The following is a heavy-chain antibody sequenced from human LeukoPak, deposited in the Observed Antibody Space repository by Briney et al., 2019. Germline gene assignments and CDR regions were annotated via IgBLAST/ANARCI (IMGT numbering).Heavy chain of an antibody. CDR3: ASDRIEVDAFDI. CDR1: GGSISSSSYY. V-gene: IGHV4-39*07. CDR2: IYYSGST. Sequence: SETLSLTCTVSGGSISSSSYYWGWIRQPPGKGLEWIGSIYYSGSTYYNPSLKSRVTISVDTSKNQFSLKLSSVTAADTAVYYCASDRIEVDAFDIWGQGTMVTASS. J-gene: IGHJ3*02. D-gene: IGHD2-15*01.